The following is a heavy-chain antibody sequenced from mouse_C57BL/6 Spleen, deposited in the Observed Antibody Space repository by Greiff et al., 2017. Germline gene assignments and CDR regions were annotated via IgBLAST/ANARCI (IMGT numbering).Heavy chain of an antibody. CDR1: GYTFTSYW. D-gene: IGHD2-1*01. J-gene: IGHJ4*01. CDR2: IDPSDSYT. Sequence: QVQLQQSGAELVMPGASVKLSCKASGYTFTSYWMHWVKQRPGQGLEWIGEIDPSDSYTNYNQKFKGKSTLTVDKSSSTAYMQLSSLTSEDSAVYYCARRIYYGNLYAMDYWGQGTSVTVSS. V-gene: IGHV1-69*01. CDR3: ARRIYYGNLYAMDY.